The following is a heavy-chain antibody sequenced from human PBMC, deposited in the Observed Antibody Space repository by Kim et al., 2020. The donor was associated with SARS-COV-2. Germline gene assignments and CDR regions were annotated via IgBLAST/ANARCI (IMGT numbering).Heavy chain of an antibody. J-gene: IGHJ4*02. CDR1: GFTFRSYA. V-gene: IGHV3-23*01. Sequence: GGSLRLSCTASGFTFRSYAMNWVRQAPGKGLEWVSEISGSGGRTYYADSVKGRFTISRDNSKNMLYLQMNSLTAEDTAVYFCANTDGDYVDGFDYWGQGTLATVSS. D-gene: IGHD4-17*01. CDR2: ISGSGGRT. CDR3: ANTDGDYVDGFDY.